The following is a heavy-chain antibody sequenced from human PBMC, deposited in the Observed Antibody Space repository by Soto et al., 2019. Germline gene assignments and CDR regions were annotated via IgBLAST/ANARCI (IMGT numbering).Heavy chain of an antibody. D-gene: IGHD6-13*01. CDR3: TTMVMAAAGNEYFEH. J-gene: IGHJ1*01. CDR2: IKSKTDGETT. CDR1: GFTFSNAW. V-gene: IGHV3-15*01. Sequence: GGSLRLSCAASGFTFSNAWMSWVRQAPGKGLEWVGRIKSKTDGETTDYAAPVKGRFTISRDDSKNTLYLQMNSLKTEDTALYSCTTMVMAAAGNEYFEHWGQGTLVTVSS.